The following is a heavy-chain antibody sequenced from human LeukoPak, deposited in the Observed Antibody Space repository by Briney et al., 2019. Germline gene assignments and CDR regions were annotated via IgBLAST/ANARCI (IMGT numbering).Heavy chain of an antibody. CDR1: GGSISSYY. J-gene: IGHJ4*02. D-gene: IGHD3-22*01. V-gene: IGHV4-59*01. Sequence: SETLSLTCTVSGGSISSYYWSWIRQPPGKGLEWIGYIYYSGSTYYNPSLKSRVTISVDTSKNQFSLKLSSVTAADTAVYYCASLTYYYDSSGYYAMNFDYWGQGTLVTVSS. CDR2: IYYSGST. CDR3: ASLTYYYDSSGYYAMNFDY.